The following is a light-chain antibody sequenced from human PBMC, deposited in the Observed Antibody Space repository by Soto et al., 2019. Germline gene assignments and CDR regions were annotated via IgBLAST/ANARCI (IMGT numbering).Light chain of an antibody. J-gene: IGKJ1*01. V-gene: IGKV1-8*01. CDR3: QQYTCLWT. Sequence: AIRMTQSPSSLSASTGDRVTITCRASQGISSYLAWYQQKPGKAPKLLIYAASTLQSGVPSRFSGSGSGTDFTLTISCLQSDDVATYYCQQYTCLWTFGPGTKVDIK. CDR2: AAS. CDR1: QGISSY.